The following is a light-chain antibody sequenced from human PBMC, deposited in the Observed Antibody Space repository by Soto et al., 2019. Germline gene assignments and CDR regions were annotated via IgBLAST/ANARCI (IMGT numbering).Light chain of an antibody. V-gene: IGKV1-5*01. CDR2: DVS. J-gene: IGKJ1*01. CDR1: QSVSDS. CDR3: QQYDYSRT. Sequence: DTQMPQSPSTLSASVGDTVTITCRASQSVSDSLAWYQVKPGEAPKLLIFDVSNLETGVPSRFSGSGSGTEFSLTIRGLKPDDLATYYGQQYDYSRTFGQGTKVEIK.